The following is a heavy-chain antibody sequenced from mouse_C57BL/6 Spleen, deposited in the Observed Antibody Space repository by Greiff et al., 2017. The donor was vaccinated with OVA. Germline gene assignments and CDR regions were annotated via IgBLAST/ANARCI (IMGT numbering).Heavy chain of an antibody. CDR1: GYTFTSYW. V-gene: IGHV1-55*01. CDR2: IYPGSGST. D-gene: IGHD1-1*01. J-gene: IGHJ1*03. Sequence: QVQLQQPGAELVKPGASVKMSCKASGYTFTSYWITWVKQRPGQGLEWIGDIYPGSGSTNYNEKFKSKATLTVDTSSSTAYMQLSSLTSEDSAVYYCARPHSYGRSYGYYYVWGTGTTVTVSS. CDR3: ARPHSYGRSYGYYYV.